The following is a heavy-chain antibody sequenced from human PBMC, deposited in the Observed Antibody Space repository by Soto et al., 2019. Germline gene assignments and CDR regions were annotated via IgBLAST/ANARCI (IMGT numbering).Heavy chain of an antibody. D-gene: IGHD3-3*01. CDR3: ARDFAYFDS. J-gene: IGHJ4*02. CDR2: VYHTGRT. CDR1: GGSVKSGSYS. V-gene: IGHV4-61*01. Sequence: QVQLQESGPGLVKPSETLSLTCTVSGGSVKSGSYSCSWIRQPPGKGLEGIGYVYHTGRTSCNPSLKSRVSISIDTSKNQFSLNLDSVTAADTAVYFCARDFAYFDSWGQGPLVTVSA.